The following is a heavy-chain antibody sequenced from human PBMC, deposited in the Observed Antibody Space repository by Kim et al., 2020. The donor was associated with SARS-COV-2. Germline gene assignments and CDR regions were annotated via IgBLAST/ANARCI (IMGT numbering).Heavy chain of an antibody. CDR3: ARGRGYCSGGSCYSGYYY. J-gene: IGHJ6*01. Sequence: SETLSLTCAVYGGSFSGYYWSWIRQPPGKGLEWIGEINHSGSTNYNPSLKSRVTISVDTSKNQFSLKLSSVTAADTALYYCARGRGYCSGGSCYSGYYY. CDR2: INHSGST. CDR1: GGSFSGYY. D-gene: IGHD2-15*01. V-gene: IGHV4-34*01.